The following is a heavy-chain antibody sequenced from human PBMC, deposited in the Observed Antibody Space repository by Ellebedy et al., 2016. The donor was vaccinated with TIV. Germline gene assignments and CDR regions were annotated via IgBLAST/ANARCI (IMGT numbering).Heavy chain of an antibody. CDR3: ARVGALGHFYYLDV. Sequence: PAGSLRLSCAASGFAFTTYSMQWVRQAPGKGLEWVAIISYHGIEEYYLDSVKGRFTISRDTSNNTLYLQMTSLSAEDTGLYYCARVGALGHFYYLDVWGKGTPVAVSS. CDR1: GFAFTTYS. D-gene: IGHD3-16*01. J-gene: IGHJ6*03. V-gene: IGHV3-30*04. CDR2: ISYHGIEE.